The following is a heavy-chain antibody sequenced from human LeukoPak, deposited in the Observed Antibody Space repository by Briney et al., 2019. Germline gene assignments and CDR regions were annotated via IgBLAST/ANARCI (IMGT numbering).Heavy chain of an antibody. CDR3: ARERDGSFDY. CDR1: GGSISSYY. CDR2: TYYSGST. J-gene: IGHJ4*02. V-gene: IGHV4-59*01. Sequence: KPSETLSLTCTVSGGSISSYYWSWIRQPPGKGLEWIGYTYYSGSTNYNPSLKSRVTISVDTSKNQFSLKLSSVTAADTAVYYCARERDGSFDYWGQGTLVTVSS.